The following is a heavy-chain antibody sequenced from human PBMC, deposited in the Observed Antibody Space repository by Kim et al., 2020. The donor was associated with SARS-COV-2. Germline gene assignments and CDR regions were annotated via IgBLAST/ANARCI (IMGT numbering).Heavy chain of an antibody. V-gene: IGHV3-48*02. D-gene: IGHD3-16*01. Sequence: GGSLRLSCATSTFIFSAYDMNWVRQAPGKGLEWLSFITKTSTTIYYADSVRGRFTISRDNAKNSLYLQMNSLRDEDTAVYYCVRDRMGGAFDIWGQGTMVTVSS. J-gene: IGHJ3*02. CDR2: ITKTSTTI. CDR1: TFIFSAYD. CDR3: VRDRMGGAFDI.